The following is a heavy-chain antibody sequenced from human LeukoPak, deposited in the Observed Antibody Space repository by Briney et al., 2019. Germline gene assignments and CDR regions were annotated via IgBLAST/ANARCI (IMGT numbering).Heavy chain of an antibody. CDR2: INRSGGA. D-gene: IGHD3-3*01. V-gene: IGHV4-34*01. CDR3: ARVKGGRMTIFRVVPFHFDY. J-gene: IGHJ4*02. Sequence: SETLSLTCAIYGESFNSHYWTWIRQAPGKGLEWIGEINRSGGAKYNPSLKSRVIISVDTAKNQFSLRLTSVTAADTAVYYCARVKGGRMTIFRVVPFHFDYWGQGTLVTVSS. CDR1: GESFNSHY.